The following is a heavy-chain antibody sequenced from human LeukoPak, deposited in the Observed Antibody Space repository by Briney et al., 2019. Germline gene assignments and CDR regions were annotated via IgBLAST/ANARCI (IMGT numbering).Heavy chain of an antibody. CDR3: AKDRSVVLTAVDY. Sequence: GGSLRLSCAASGFTFDDYAMHWVRQAPGKGLEWVSGISWNSGSISYADSVKGRFTISRDNAKNSLYLQMNSLRAEDTALYYCAKDRSVVLTAVDYWGQGTLVTVSS. CDR1: GFTFDDYA. CDR2: ISWNSGSI. V-gene: IGHV3-9*01. D-gene: IGHD2-21*02. J-gene: IGHJ4*02.